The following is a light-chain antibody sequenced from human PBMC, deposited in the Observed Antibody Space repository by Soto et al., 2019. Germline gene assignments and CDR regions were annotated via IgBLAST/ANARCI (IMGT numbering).Light chain of an antibody. CDR1: SSDVGGYNY. CDR2: AVS. Sequence: QSALTQPRSVSGSPGQSGTISCTGTSSDVGGYNYVSWYQQHPGKAPKLMIYAVSKRPSGVPDRFSGSTSGNTASLTISGLQAEDEANYYCSSYAGSNTLVFGGGTKLTVL. V-gene: IGLV2-11*01. J-gene: IGLJ2*01. CDR3: SSYAGSNTLV.